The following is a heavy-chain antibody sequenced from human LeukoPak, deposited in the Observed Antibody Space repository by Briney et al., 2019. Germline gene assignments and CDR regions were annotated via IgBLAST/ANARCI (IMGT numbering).Heavy chain of an antibody. CDR3: ARWQVWIHPFDY. J-gene: IGHJ4*02. V-gene: IGHV4-39*07. CDR2: IYYSGST. CDR1: GGSIRSSSYY. D-gene: IGHD6-19*01. Sequence: SETLSLTCTVSGGSIRSSSYYWGWIRQPPGKGLEWIGSIYYSGSTYYNPSLKSRVTISVDTSKNQFSLKLTSVTAADAAVYYCARWQVWIHPFDYWGQGTLVTVSS.